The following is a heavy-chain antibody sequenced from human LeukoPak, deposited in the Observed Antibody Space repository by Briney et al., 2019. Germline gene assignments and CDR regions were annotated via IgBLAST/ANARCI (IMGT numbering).Heavy chain of an antibody. Sequence: GGSLRLSCAASGFTFDDYAMHWGRQAPGKGLEWVSGISWNSGSIVYADSVKGRFTISRDNAKNSLYLQMNSLRAEDMALYYCAKGVYDYVWGSGFDPWGQGTLVTVSS. J-gene: IGHJ5*02. CDR2: ISWNSGSI. CDR1: GFTFDDYA. CDR3: AKGVYDYVWGSGFDP. D-gene: IGHD3-16*01. V-gene: IGHV3-9*03.